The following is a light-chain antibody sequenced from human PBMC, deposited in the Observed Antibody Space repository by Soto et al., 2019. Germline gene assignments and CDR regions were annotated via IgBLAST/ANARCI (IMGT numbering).Light chain of an antibody. J-gene: IGKJ5*01. CDR1: QSFRGL. CDR3: QRRHLWPIT. V-gene: IGKV3-11*01. Sequence: EIVLTQAPVTLSLSPGEIATLSCRASQSFRGLLAWYQQKPGQAPRLLIYDAYNRSTGIPPRFSGSGSGTAFTLTISSLEPEAPAVYYCQRRHLWPITFGEGTRLEIK. CDR2: DAY.